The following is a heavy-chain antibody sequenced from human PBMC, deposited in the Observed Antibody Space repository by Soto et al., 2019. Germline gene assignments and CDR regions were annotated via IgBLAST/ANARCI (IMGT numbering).Heavy chain of an antibody. CDR3: AREDSIAKVGAFDI. Sequence: SETLSLTCTVSGGSISSYYWSWIRQPPGKGLEWIGYIYYSGSTNYNPSLKSRVTISVDTSKNQFSLKLSSVTAADTAVYYCAREDSIAKVGAFDIWGQGTMVTVSS. V-gene: IGHV4-59*01. CDR2: IYYSGST. CDR1: GGSISSYY. D-gene: IGHD6-6*01. J-gene: IGHJ3*02.